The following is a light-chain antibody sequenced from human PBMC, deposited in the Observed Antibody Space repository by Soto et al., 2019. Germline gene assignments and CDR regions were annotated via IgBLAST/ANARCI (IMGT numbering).Light chain of an antibody. CDR2: VAS. V-gene: IGKV3-20*01. J-gene: IGKJ1*01. CDR3: XXXXSGPWT. CDR1: QSVSSNN. Sequence: PGERATLSCRASQSVSSNNLAWYQHKPGQPPRLLIYVASRRATGIPDRFSGSGSGSEFTLTITRLEPEDFAVYYXXXXXSGPWTFGQGTKVEIK.